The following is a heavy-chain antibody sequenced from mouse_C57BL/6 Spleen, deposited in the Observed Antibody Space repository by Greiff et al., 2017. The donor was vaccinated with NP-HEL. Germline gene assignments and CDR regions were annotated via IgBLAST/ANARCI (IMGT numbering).Heavy chain of an antibody. CDR1: GYTFTSYW. D-gene: IGHD1-1*01. CDR3: ARSSVSYYYGVPDAMDY. J-gene: IGHJ4*01. CDR2: IYPGSGST. Sequence: VQLQQSGAELVKPGASVKMSCKASGYTFTSYWITWVKQRPGQGLEWIGDIYPGSGSTNYNEKFKSKATLTVDTSSSTASMQLSSLTSEDSAVYYVARSSVSYYYGVPDAMDYWGQGTSVTVAS. V-gene: IGHV1-55*01.